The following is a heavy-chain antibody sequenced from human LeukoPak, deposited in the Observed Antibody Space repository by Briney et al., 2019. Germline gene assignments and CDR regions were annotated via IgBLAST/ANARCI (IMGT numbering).Heavy chain of an antibody. D-gene: IGHD4-17*01. V-gene: IGHV3-21*04. CDR3: AKRRTTVITMDYFDY. Sequence: GGSLRLSCAASGFTFSSYSMNWVRQAPGKGLEWVSSISSSSSYIYYADSVKGRFTISRDNSKNTLYLQMSSLRGEDTAVYFCAKRRTTVITMDYFDYWGQGTLVTVSS. CDR2: ISSSSSYI. J-gene: IGHJ4*02. CDR1: GFTFSSYS.